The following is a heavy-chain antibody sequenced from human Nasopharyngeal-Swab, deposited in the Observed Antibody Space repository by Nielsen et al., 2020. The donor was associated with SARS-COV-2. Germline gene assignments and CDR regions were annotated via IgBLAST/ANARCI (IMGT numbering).Heavy chain of an antibody. CDR3: ARELSSITIFGVVTRYFDY. V-gene: IGHV4-31*03. CDR2: IYYSGRT. J-gene: IGHJ4*02. Sequence: LRLSCTVSGGSISSGGYYWSWIRQHPGKGLEWNGYIYYSGRTYSNPSLKSRVTISVDTSKNQFSLKLSSVTAADTAVYYCARELSSITIFGVVTRYFDYWGQGTLVTVSS. CDR1: GGSISSGGYY. D-gene: IGHD3-3*01.